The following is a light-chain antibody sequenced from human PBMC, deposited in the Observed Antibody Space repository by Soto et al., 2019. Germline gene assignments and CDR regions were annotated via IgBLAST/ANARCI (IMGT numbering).Light chain of an antibody. CDR1: QSITTY. CDR3: QQTYTDPRT. V-gene: IGKV1-39*01. J-gene: IGKJ1*01. CDR2: AAS. Sequence: DIQVTQSASSRAASVGGRVTITSRASQSITTYLNWYQQKPGKAPKLLIYAASSLQSGVPSRFCGSGSGTDFTLTISSLHPDDFATYFCQQTYTDPRTFGQGTKVDIK.